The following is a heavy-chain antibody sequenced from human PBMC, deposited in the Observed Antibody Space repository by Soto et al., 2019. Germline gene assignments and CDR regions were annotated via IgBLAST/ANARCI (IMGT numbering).Heavy chain of an antibody. CDR1: GGTFSSYA. V-gene: IGHV1-69*06. Sequence: GPSVKVSCKASGGTFSSYAISWVLQAPGQGLEWMGGIIPIFGTANYAQKFQGRVTITADKSTSTAYMELSSLRSEDTAVYYCARDRSSWYYFDYWGQGTLVTVSS. CDR3: ARDRSSWYYFDY. CDR2: IIPIFGTA. D-gene: IGHD6-13*01. J-gene: IGHJ4*02.